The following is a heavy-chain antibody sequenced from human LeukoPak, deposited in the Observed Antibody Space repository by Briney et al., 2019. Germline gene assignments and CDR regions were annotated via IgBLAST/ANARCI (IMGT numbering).Heavy chain of an antibody. D-gene: IGHD2-21*01. CDR2: ISGSGGST. CDR3: AKNADCAGGNCYRFDS. V-gene: IGHV3-23*01. Sequence: PGGSLRLSCAASGFNFSSSAMSWVRQAPGKGLEWASSISGSGGSTYYADSVRGRFTISSDSSKNTLFLQMNSLRAEDTAIYYCAKNADCAGGNCYRFDSWGQGTLVTVST. CDR1: GFNFSSSA. J-gene: IGHJ4*02.